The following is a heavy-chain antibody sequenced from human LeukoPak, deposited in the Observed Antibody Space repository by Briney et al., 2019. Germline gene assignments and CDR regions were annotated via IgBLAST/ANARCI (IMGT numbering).Heavy chain of an antibody. CDR1: GGSVTTYH. D-gene: IGHD3-22*01. J-gene: IGHJ4*02. V-gene: IGHV4-59*04. CDR2: IHYSGST. CDR3: ARRLDYYDSSGYYSHFDY. Sequence: SETLSLTCAVSGGSVTTYHWTWIRQPPGKGLEWIGHIHYSGSTYYNPSLKSRVTISVDTSKNQFSLKLSSVTAADTAVYYCARRLDYYDSSGYYSHFDYWGQGTLVTVSS.